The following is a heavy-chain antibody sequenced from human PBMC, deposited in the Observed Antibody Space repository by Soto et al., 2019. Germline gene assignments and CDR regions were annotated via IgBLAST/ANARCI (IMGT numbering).Heavy chain of an antibody. V-gene: IGHV4-31*03. J-gene: IGHJ6*02. CDR1: GGSIGSGGYY. Sequence: SETLSLTCTVSGGSIGSGGYYWSWIRQHPGKGLEWIGYIYYSGSTYYNPSLKSRVTISVDTSKNQFSLKLSSVTAADTAVYYCARGEYSSSSRDYYYGMDVWGQGTTVTVSS. CDR3: ARGEYSSSSRDYYYGMDV. D-gene: IGHD6-6*01. CDR2: IYYSGST.